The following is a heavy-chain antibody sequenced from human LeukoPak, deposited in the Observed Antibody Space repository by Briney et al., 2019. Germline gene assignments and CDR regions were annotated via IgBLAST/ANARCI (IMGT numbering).Heavy chain of an antibody. CDR3: ARGRYVAGSGSYSY. J-gene: IGHJ4*02. D-gene: IGHD3-10*01. V-gene: IGHV3-23*01. CDR2: ISGSGGST. Sequence: GGSLRLSCAASGFTFSSYAMSWVRQAPGKGLEWVSAISGSGGSTYYADSVKGRFTISRDNSKNTLYLQMNSLRAEDTAVYYCARGRYVAGSGSYSYWGQGTLVTVSS. CDR1: GFTFSSYA.